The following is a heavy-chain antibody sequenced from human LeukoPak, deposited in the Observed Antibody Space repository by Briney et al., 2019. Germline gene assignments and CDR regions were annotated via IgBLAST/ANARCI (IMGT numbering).Heavy chain of an antibody. Sequence: KPGASVKVSCKASGYTFSDFYIHWVRQAPGQGLEYVGWITPKSGDTYSPQRFQGRVTMTRDASISTACMELSSLRSDDTAVYFCARVRLADERAWAYWGQGTLVTVSS. V-gene: IGHV1-2*02. CDR1: GYTFSDFY. CDR3: ARVRLADERAWAY. D-gene: IGHD3-3*02. CDR2: ITPKSGDT. J-gene: IGHJ4*02.